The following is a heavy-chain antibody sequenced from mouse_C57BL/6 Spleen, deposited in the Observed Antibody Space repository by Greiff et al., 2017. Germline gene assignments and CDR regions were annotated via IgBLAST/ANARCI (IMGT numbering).Heavy chain of an antibody. D-gene: IGHD4-1*01. CDR3: ARDWDSAY. CDR1: GYTFTSYW. CDR2: IDPSDSYT. V-gene: IGHV1-59*01. Sequence: QVQLQQPGAELVRPGTSVKLSCKASGYTFTSYWMHWVKQRPGQGLEWIGVIDPSDSYTNYNQKFKGKATLTVDTSSSTAYMQLSSLTSEDYAVYYCARDWDSAYWGQGTLVTVSA. J-gene: IGHJ3*01.